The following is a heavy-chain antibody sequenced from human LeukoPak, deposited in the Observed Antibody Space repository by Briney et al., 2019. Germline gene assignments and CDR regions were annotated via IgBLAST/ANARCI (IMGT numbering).Heavy chain of an antibody. CDR2: IRSKAYGGTT. CDR3: TRAGVAVAGTRVDY. D-gene: IGHD6-19*01. CDR1: GFTFGDYA. V-gene: IGHV3-49*04. J-gene: IGHJ4*02. Sequence: GSLRLSCTASGFTFGDYAMSWVRQAPGKGLEWVGFIRSKAYGGTTEYAASVKGRFTISRDDSKSIAYLQMNSLKTEDTAVYYCTRAGVAVAGTRVDYWGQGTLVTVSS.